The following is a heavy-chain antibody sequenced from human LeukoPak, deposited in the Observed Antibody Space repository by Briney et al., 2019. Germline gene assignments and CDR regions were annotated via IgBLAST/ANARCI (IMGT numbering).Heavy chain of an antibody. J-gene: IGHJ4*02. CDR2: IYYSGST. CDR1: GGSISSGGYY. V-gene: IGHV4-61*08. Sequence: SETLSLTCTVSGGSISSGGYYWSWIRQPPGKGLEWIGYIYYSGSTNYNPSLKSRVTISVDTSKNQLSLKLSSVTAADTAVYYCASGLPSSSSEGDYWGQGTLVTVSS. CDR3: ASGLPSSSSEGDY. D-gene: IGHD6-6*01.